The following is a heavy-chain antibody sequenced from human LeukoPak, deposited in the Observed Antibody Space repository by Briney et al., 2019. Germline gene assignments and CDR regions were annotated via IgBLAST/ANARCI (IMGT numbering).Heavy chain of an antibody. V-gene: IGHV3-30*18. CDR2: ISYDGSNK. J-gene: IGHJ4*02. CDR3: AKDISIVVVTAFDY. Sequence: GGSLRLSCAASGFTFSSYGMHWVRQAPGKGLEWVAVISYDGSNKYYADSVKGRFTVSRDNSKNTLYLQMNSLRAEDTAVYYCAKDISIVVVTAFDYWGQGTLVTVSS. D-gene: IGHD2-21*02. CDR1: GFTFSSYG.